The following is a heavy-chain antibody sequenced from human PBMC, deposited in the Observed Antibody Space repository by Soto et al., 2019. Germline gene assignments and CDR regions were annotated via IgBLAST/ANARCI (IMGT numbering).Heavy chain of an antibody. Sequence: EVQLVESGGGLVQPGRSLRLSCAASGFTFDDYAMHCVRQAPGKGLEWVSGISWNSGSIGYADSVKGRFTISRDNAKNSLYLQMNILRAEDTALYYCAKEAPGHFDYWGQGTLVTVSS. CDR1: GFTFDDYA. J-gene: IGHJ4*02. CDR2: ISWNSGSI. CDR3: AKEAPGHFDY. V-gene: IGHV3-9*01.